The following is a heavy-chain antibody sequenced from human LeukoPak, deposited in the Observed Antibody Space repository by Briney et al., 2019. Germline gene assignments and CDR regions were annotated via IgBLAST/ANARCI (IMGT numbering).Heavy chain of an antibody. CDR2: INPSGGST. D-gene: IGHD5-12*01. CDR1: GYTFTSYY. CDR3: ARRATVPNWFDP. J-gene: IGHJ5*02. Sequence: ASVKVSCKASGYTFTSYYMHWVRQAPGQGLEGMGIINPSGGSTWYAQKFQGRVTMTRDTSTSTVYMELRSLRSDDTAVYYCARRATVPNWFDPWGQGTLVTVSS. V-gene: IGHV1-46*01.